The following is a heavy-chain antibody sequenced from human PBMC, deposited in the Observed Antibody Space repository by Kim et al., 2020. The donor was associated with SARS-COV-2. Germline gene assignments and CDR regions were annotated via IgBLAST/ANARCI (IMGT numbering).Heavy chain of an antibody. CDR1: GFTFSSYS. D-gene: IGHD6-6*01. CDR3: ARGRFSSSCVDY. V-gene: IGHV3-21*01. CDR2: ISSSSSYI. J-gene: IGHJ4*02. Sequence: GGSLRLSCAASGFTFSSYSMNWVRQAPGKGLEWVSSISSSSSYIYYADSVKGRFTISRDNAKNSLYLQMNSLRAEDTAVYYCARGRFSSSCVDYWGQGTLVTVSS.